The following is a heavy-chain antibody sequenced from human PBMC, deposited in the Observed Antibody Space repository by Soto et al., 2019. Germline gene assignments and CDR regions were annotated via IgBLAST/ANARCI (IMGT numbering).Heavy chain of an antibody. J-gene: IGHJ4*02. CDR3: ARVGYYDSSGDTGIDY. CDR1: GFTFSSYA. D-gene: IGHD3-22*01. V-gene: IGHV3-30-3*01. CDR2: ISYDGSNK. Sequence: GGSLRLSCAASGFTFSSYAMHWVRQAPGKGLEWVAVISYDGSNKYYADSVKGRFTISRDNSKNTLYLQMNSLRAEDTAVYYCARVGYYDSSGDTGIDYWGQGTLVTVSS.